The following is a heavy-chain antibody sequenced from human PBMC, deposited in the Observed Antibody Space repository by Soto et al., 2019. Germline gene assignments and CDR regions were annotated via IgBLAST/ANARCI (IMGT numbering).Heavy chain of an antibody. Sequence: PSETLSLTCTVSGGSISSYYWSWIRQPPGKGLEWIGYIYYSGSTNYNPSLKSRVTISVDTSKNQFSLKLSSVTAADTAVYYCARSRQLWPRRYPADFDYWGQGTLVTVSS. CDR2: IYYSGST. J-gene: IGHJ4*02. V-gene: IGHV4-59*01. D-gene: IGHD5-18*01. CDR3: ARSRQLWPRRYPADFDY. CDR1: GGSISSYY.